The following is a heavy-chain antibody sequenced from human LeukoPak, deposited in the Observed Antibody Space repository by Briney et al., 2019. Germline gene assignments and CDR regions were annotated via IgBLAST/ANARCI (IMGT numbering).Heavy chain of an antibody. CDR2: IYSGGST. J-gene: IGHJ6*03. Sequence: TGGSLRLSCAASGFTVSSNYMSWVRQAPGKGLEWVSVIYSGGSTYYADSVKGRFTISRDNPKNTLYLQMNSLRAEDTAVYYCASLPSEDYYYYYVDVWGKGTTVTVSS. V-gene: IGHV3-66*02. CDR1: GFTVSSNY. CDR3: ASLPSEDYYYYYVDV.